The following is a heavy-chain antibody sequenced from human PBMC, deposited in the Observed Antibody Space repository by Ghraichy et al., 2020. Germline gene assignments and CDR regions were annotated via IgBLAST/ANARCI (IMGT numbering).Heavy chain of an antibody. V-gene: IGHV4-39*02. J-gene: IGHJ4*02. CDR3: TREAAGAADY. CDR2: IFYSGNT. Sequence: SETLSLTCTVSGGSISTTSYHWGWVRQPPGKGLEWIGSIFYSGNTYYSPSLRSRVTIPVDTSKNRFSLTLSSMTAADTAVYFCTREAAGAADYWGQGTLVTVSS. D-gene: IGHD6-25*01. CDR1: GGSISTTSYH.